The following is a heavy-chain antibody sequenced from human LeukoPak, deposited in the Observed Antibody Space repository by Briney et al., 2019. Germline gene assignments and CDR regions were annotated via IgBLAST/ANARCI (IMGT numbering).Heavy chain of an antibody. CDR1: GYTFTIYD. Sequence: ASVKVSCKASGYTFTIYDINWVRQATGQGLEWMGWMNPNSGNTGYAQKFQGRVTITRNTSISTAYMELSSLRSEDTAVYYCARGLLSFMRSDYSNYWDNWFDPWGQGTLVTVSS. V-gene: IGHV1-8*03. D-gene: IGHD4-11*01. J-gene: IGHJ5*02. CDR3: ARGLLSFMRSDYSNYWDNWFDP. CDR2: MNPNSGNT.